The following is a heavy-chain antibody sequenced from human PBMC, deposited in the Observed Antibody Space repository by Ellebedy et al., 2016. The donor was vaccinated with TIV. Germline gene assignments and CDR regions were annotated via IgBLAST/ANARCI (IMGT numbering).Heavy chain of an antibody. CDR3: AKDSGRSGWYFDY. Sequence: GESLKISCAASGFTFSIYAMGWVRQAPGKGLEWVATISASGDETFYPNSVNGRFTTSRDNSKNMVYLQTAGLRADDTAVYYCAKDSGRSGWYFDYWGQGTPVTVSS. CDR1: GFTFSIYA. CDR2: ISASGDET. J-gene: IGHJ4*02. V-gene: IGHV3-23*01. D-gene: IGHD6-19*01.